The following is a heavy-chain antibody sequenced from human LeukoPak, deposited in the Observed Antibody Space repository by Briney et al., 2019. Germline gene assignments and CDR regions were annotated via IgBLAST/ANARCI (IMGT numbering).Heavy chain of an antibody. Sequence: ASVKVSCKASGYTFTSYGISWVRQAPGQGLEWMGWISAYNGNTNYAQKLQGRVTMTTDTSTSTAYMELRSLRSDDTAVYYCATLYYDFWSGYQYYFDCWGQGTLVTVSS. CDR1: GYTFTSYG. CDR2: ISAYNGNT. J-gene: IGHJ4*02. V-gene: IGHV1-18*01. D-gene: IGHD3-3*01. CDR3: ATLYYDFWSGYQYYFDC.